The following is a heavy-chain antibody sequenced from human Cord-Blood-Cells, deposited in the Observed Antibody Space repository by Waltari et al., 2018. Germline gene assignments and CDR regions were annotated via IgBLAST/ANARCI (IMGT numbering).Heavy chain of an antibody. V-gene: IGHV4-34*01. CDR1: GGYFSGYY. Sequence: QVQLQQWGAGLLTPSETLSLTCAVYGGYFSGYYWSWIRQPPGKGLEWIGEINHSGSTNYNPSLKSRVTISVDTSKNQFSLKLSSVTAADTAVYYCARELDTAMVTLDAFDIWGQGTMVTVSS. D-gene: IGHD5-18*01. CDR3: ARELDTAMVTLDAFDI. CDR2: INHSGST. J-gene: IGHJ3*02.